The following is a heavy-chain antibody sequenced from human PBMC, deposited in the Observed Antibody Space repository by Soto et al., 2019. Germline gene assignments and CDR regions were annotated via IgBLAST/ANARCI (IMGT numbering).Heavy chain of an antibody. Sequence: GGSLRLSCAASGFTFSSYGMHWVRQAPGKGLEWVAVISYDGSNKYYADSVKGRFTISRDNSKNTLYLQMNSLRAEDTAVYYCAKDISGDSRGDYWGQGTLVTVSS. CDR3: AKDISGDSRGDY. CDR2: ISYDGSNK. J-gene: IGHJ4*02. V-gene: IGHV3-30*18. D-gene: IGHD4-17*01. CDR1: GFTFSSYG.